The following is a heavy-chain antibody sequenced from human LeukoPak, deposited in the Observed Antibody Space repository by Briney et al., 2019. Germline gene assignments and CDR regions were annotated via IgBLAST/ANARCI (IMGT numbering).Heavy chain of an antibody. V-gene: IGHV3-48*02. D-gene: IGHD7-27*01. CDR2: IGLGSTTI. CDR1: GFTFSDYS. CDR3: ARDQNWAFDY. J-gene: IGHJ4*02. Sequence: GGSLRLSCAASGFTFSDYSMNWVRQAPGKGLEWVSYIGLGSTTIYYADSVRGRFTISRDNAKNSLYLKMNSLRDEDTALYYCARDQNWAFDYWGQGTLVTVSS.